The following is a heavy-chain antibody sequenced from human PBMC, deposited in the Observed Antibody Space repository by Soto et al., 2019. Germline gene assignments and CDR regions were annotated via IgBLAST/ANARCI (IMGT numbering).Heavy chain of an antibody. CDR3: ARVRGNSSGFYFFDY. CDR1: GGSISSGGYY. D-gene: IGHD5-18*01. J-gene: IGHJ4*02. Sequence: SETLSLTCTVSGGSISSGGYYWSWIRQHPGKGLEWIGYIYYSGSTYHNPSLKSRVIISVDTSKNQFSLKLSSVTAADTAVYYCARVRGNSSGFYFFDYWGQGTLVTVSS. CDR2: IYYSGST. V-gene: IGHV4-31*03.